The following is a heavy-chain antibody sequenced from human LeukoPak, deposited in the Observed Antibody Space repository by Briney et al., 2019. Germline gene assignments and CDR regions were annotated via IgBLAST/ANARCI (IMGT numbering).Heavy chain of an antibody. CDR1: GGSISSYY. D-gene: IGHD5-12*01. CDR2: IYHSGST. V-gene: IGHV4-59*04. CDR3: AKEIVATINGYYYMDV. J-gene: IGHJ6*03. Sequence: SETLSLTCTVSGGSISSYYWSWIRQPPGKGLEWIGSIYHSGSTYYNPSLKSRVTISVDTSKNQFSLKLSSVTAADTAVYYCAKEIVATINGYYYMDVWGKGTTVTVSS.